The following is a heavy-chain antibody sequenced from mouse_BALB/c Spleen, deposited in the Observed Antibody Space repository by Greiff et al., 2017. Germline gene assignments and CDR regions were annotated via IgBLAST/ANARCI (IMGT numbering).Heavy chain of an antibody. D-gene: IGHD1-1*01. V-gene: IGHV3-2*02. CDR3: ARYYGSSPWFAY. J-gene: IGHJ3*01. CDR2: ISYSGST. Sequence: EVQLQQSGPGLVKPSQSLSLTCTVTGYSITSDYAWNWIRQFPGNKLEWMGYISYSGSTSYNPSLKSRISITRDTSKNQFFLQLNSVTTEDTATYYCARYYGSSPWFAYWGQGTLVTVSA. CDR1: GYSITSDYA.